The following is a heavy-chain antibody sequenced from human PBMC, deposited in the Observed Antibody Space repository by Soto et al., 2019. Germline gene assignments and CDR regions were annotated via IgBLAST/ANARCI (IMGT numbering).Heavy chain of an antibody. CDR1: GFPFSGYA. J-gene: IGHJ4*02. CDR3: AKSYYGDYDNRLLFDN. Sequence: PXGSLRLSCAASGFPFSGYAINWVRQAPGKGLEWVSIISGSGSSTNYADSVKGRFTISRDNARDTVYLQMNSLRAEDTAVYYCAKSYYGDYDNRLLFDNWGQGSLVTVSS. V-gene: IGHV3-23*01. D-gene: IGHD4-17*01. CDR2: ISGSGSST.